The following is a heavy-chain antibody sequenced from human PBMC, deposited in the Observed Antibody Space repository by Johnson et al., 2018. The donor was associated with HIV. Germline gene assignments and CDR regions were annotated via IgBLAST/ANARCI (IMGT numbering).Heavy chain of an antibody. CDR3: ARRPSQLYWPDVAFDI. CDR1: GFTFSNYA. CDR2: ISSNGGST. V-gene: IGHV3-64*01. D-gene: IGHD2-8*02. J-gene: IGHJ3*02. Sequence: MLLVESGGDLVQPGGSLRLSCAASGFTFSNYAMHWVRQAPGKGLEYVSAISSNGGSTYYANSVKDMQTSRFTISRDNSKNTRYLQRKSLRAEDTAVYYCARRPSQLYWPDVAFDIWGQGTTVTVSS.